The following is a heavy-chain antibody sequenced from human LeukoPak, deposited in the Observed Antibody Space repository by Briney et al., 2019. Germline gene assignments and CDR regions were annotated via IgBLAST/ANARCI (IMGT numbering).Heavy chain of an antibody. D-gene: IGHD6-19*01. CDR3: AKGLDSSGWYYFDY. CDR1: GFTFSSYA. Sequence: GGSLRLSCAASGFTFSSYAMSWVRQAPGRGLEWVSAVSGSGISTYYADSVKGRFTISRDNSKNTLYLQMNSLRAEDTAVYYCAKGLDSSGWYYFDYWGQGTLVTVSS. CDR2: VSGSGIST. J-gene: IGHJ4*02. V-gene: IGHV3-23*01.